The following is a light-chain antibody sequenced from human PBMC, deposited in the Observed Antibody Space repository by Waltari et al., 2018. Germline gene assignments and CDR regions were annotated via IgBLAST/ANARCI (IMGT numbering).Light chain of an antibody. Sequence: QSALTQPRSASGSPGQAGTISWTGTSSDVGGYHYVSWYQQHPGKSPNIMIYDVSKRPSGVPDRFSGSKSGNTASLTISGLQAEDEADYYCCSYAGSYVVFGGGTKLTVL. V-gene: IGLV2-11*01. CDR1: SSDVGGYHY. CDR2: DVS. CDR3: CSYAGSYVV. J-gene: IGLJ2*01.